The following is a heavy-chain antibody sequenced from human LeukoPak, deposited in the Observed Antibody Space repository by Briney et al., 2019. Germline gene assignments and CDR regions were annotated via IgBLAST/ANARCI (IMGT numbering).Heavy chain of an antibody. J-gene: IGHJ4*02. D-gene: IGHD3-22*01. CDR2: TSYDGSNK. CDR3: ARGTYYYDSSGLDY. Sequence: GGSLRLSCAASGFTFSSYGMHWVRQAPGKGLEWVAVTSYDGSNKYYADSVKGRFTISRDNSKNTLYLQMNSLRAEDTAVYYCARGTYYYDSSGLDYWGQGTLVTVSS. V-gene: IGHV3-30*03. CDR1: GFTFSSYG.